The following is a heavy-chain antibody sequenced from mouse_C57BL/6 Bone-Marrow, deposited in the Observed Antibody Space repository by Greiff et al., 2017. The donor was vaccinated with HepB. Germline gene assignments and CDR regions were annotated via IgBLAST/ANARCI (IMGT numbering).Heavy chain of an antibody. D-gene: IGHD2-1*01. J-gene: IGHJ4*01. Sequence: VQGVESGPGLVAPSQSLSITCTVSGFSLTSYGVHWVRQPPGKGLEWLVVIWSDGSTTYNSALKSRLSISKDNSKSQVFLKMNSLQTDDTAMYYCAREGNYEGDYAMDYWGQGTSVTVSS. CDR3: AREGNYEGDYAMDY. CDR1: GFSLTSYG. CDR2: IWSDGST. V-gene: IGHV2-6*03.